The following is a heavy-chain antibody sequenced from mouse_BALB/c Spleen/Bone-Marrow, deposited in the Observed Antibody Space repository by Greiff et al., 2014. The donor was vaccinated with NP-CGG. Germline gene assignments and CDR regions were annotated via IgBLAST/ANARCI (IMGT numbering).Heavy chain of an antibody. Sequence: EVKLMESGGGLVQPGGSRKLSCAASGFTFSSFGMHWVRQAPEKGLEWVAYISSGSNNIYYVDTVKGRFTISRDNPKNTLFLQMTSLRSEDTAMYYWARGGGWDRGDFDYWGQGTTLTVSS. J-gene: IGHJ2*01. CDR2: ISSGSNNI. CDR1: GFTFSSFG. V-gene: IGHV5-17*02. D-gene: IGHD4-1*01. CDR3: ARGGGWDRGDFDY.